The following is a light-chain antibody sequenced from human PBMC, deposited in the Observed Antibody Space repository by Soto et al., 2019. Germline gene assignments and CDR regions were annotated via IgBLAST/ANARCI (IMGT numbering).Light chain of an antibody. V-gene: IGKV2-28*01. CDR1: KSLLHSSGYNY. J-gene: IGKJ2*01. CDR2: LGS. Sequence: DIVMTQSPLSLPVTPGEPASISCRSSKSLLHSSGYNYLDWFLQKPGQSPQVLIYLGSNRAAGVPDRFSGRGSGTDFTLKISRVEAEDVGVYYCMQALQTTYTFGPGTKLEIK. CDR3: MQALQTTYT.